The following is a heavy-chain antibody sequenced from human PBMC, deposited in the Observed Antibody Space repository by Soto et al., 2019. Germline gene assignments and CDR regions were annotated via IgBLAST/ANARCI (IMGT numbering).Heavy chain of an antibody. Sequence: QVQLVESGGGVVLPGTSLRLSCAASGFAFSSFAFHWVRQAPGKGLEWVALMSYDGSNKYYADSVKGRFTISRDNSENTLFLQMDSLRAEDTAVYYCARAHIAAPADIVSFPPPPNYYYSGMDVWGQGTTVTVSS. J-gene: IGHJ6*02. CDR3: ARAHIAAPADIVSFPPPPNYYYSGMDV. V-gene: IGHV3-30-3*01. CDR2: MSYDGSNK. CDR1: GFAFSSFA. D-gene: IGHD6-6*01.